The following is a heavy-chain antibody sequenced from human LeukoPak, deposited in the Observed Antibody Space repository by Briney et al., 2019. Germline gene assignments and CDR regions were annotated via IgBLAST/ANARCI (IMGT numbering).Heavy chain of an antibody. Sequence: PGGSLRLSCAASGFTFSSYAMHWVRQAPGKGLEWVAVISYDGSNKYYADSVKGRFTISRDNSKNTLYLQMNSLRAEDTAVYYCAREIGSSSWSLFDYWGQGTLVTVSS. CDR1: GFTFSSYA. CDR3: AREIGSSSWSLFDY. V-gene: IGHV3-30-3*01. D-gene: IGHD6-13*01. CDR2: ISYDGSNK. J-gene: IGHJ4*02.